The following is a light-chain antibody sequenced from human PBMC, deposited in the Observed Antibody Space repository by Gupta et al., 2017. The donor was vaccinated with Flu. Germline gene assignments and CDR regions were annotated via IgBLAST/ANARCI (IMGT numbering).Light chain of an antibody. CDR3: QQYGSSLFT. V-gene: IGKV3-20*01. J-gene: IGKJ3*01. CDR2: GAS. CDR1: QSVSSSY. Sequence: EIVLTQSPGTLSLSPGERATLSCRASQSVSSSYLAWYQQKPGQAPRLLIYGASSRATGIPDRFSGSGSGTDFTLTISRLEPEDFAVYYCQQYGSSLFTFGHGTXVDIK.